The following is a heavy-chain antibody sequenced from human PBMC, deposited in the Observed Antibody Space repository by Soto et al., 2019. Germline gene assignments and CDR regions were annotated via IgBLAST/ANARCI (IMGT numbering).Heavy chain of an antibody. V-gene: IGHV3-53*01. CDR3: ARDVESSGRLEYFQH. CDR2: IYSGGST. Sequence: EVQLVESGGGVIQPGGSLRLSCAASGFTVSSNYMSWVRQAPGKGREWVSVIYSGGSTYYADSVKGRFTISRDNSKNTLYLQMNSLRAEDTAVYYCARDVESSGRLEYFQHWGQGTLVTVSS. J-gene: IGHJ1*01. CDR1: GFTVSSNY. D-gene: IGHD3-22*01.